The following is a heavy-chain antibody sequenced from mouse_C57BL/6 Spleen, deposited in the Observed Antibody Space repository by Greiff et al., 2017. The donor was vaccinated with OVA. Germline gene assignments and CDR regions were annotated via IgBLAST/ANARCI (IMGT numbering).Heavy chain of an antibody. D-gene: IGHD2-14*01. CDR2: ISYDGSN. V-gene: IGHV3-6*01. J-gene: IGHJ1*03. CDR1: GYSITSGYY. CDR3: ARAGYHWYFDV. Sequence: EVQVVESGPGLVKPSQSLSLTCSVTGYSITSGYYWNWIRQFPGNKLEWMGYISYDGSNNYNPSLKNRISITRDTSKNQFFLKLNSVTTEDTATYYCARAGYHWYFDVWGTGTTVTVSS.